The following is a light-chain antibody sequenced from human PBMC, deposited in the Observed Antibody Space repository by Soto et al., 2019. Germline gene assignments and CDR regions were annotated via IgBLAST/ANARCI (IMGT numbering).Light chain of an antibody. CDR2: GNT. J-gene: IGLJ1*01. Sequence: QSVLTQPPSVSGAPGQRVTISCTGSSSNIGAGYDVHWYQQRPGTAPKLLIFGNTNRPSGVPDRFSGSKSGTSASLAITGLQAEDEGDYCCQSYDSTLSARYVFGTGTKLTVL. CDR1: SSNIGAGYD. V-gene: IGLV1-40*01. CDR3: QSYDSTLSARYV.